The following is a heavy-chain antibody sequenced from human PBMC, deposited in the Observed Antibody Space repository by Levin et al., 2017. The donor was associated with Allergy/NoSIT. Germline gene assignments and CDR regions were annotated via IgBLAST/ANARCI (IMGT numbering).Heavy chain of an antibody. CDR1: GFTVSSNY. V-gene: IGHV3-66*01. D-gene: IGHD5-18*01. CDR2: IYSGGST. CDR3: ATPSYGYYYYGMDV. J-gene: IGHJ6*02. Sequence: PGGSLRLSCAASGFTVSSNYMSWVRQAPGKGLEWVSVIYSGGSTYYADSVKGRFTISRDNSKNTLYLQMNSLRAEDTAVYYCATPSYGYYYYGMDVWGQGTTVTVSS.